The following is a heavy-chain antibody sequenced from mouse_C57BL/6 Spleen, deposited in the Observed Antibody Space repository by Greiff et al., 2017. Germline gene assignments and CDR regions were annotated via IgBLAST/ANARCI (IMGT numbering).Heavy chain of an antibody. Sequence: QVQLQPSGAELARPGASVKMSCKASGYTFTSYTMHWVKQRPGQGLEWIGYINPSSGYTKYNQKFKDKATLTSDKHSSTAYLQLSSLTSEDSAVYYCARGKEKGIDYWGQVTTLTVSS. CDR3: ARGKEKGIDY. CDR2: INPSSGYT. D-gene: IGHD6-1*01. J-gene: IGHJ2*01. CDR1: GYTFTSYT. V-gene: IGHV1-4*01.